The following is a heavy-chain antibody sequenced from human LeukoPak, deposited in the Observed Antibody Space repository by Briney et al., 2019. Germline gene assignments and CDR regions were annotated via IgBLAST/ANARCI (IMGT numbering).Heavy chain of an antibody. J-gene: IGHJ4*02. CDR3: ATAVAGTIRPHYFDY. CDR1: GFPFSSYW. Sequence: GGSLRLSCVASGFPFSSYWMTWVRQAPGKGLEWVANIKQDGSKKSYVDSVKGRFTISRDNAKNSLYLQMNSLRAEDTAVYYCATAVAGTIRPHYFDYWGQGTLVTVSS. D-gene: IGHD6-19*01. CDR2: IKQDGSKK. V-gene: IGHV3-7*01.